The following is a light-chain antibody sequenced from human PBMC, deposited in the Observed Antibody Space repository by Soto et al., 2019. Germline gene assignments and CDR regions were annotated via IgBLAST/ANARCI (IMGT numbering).Light chain of an antibody. CDR2: SAT. CDR3: QQSYSIPHT. Sequence: DIQMSQSPSSLSASVGDRITMTCRRRRSTAIFLNWYQQKPGKAPRLLIYSATNLYSGVPSRFSGSDAVTDFTLTISSLQPEDFATYFCQQSYSIPHTLGQGTKVDI. V-gene: IGKV1-39*01. CDR1: RSTAIF. J-gene: IGKJ2*01.